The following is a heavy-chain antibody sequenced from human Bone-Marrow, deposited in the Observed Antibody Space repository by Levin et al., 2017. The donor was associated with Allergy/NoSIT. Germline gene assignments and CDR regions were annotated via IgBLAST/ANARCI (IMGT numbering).Heavy chain of an antibody. V-gene: IGHV3-53*03. CDR1: GFIVSSNY. CDR3: ARAVAGTVVFADY. Sequence: RGESLKISCAASGFIVSSNYMSWVRQAPGKGLEWVSVIYSGGNTYYADSVKGRFTISRDNSKNTLYLHMNSLRAEDTAVYYCARAVAGTVVFADYWGQGTLVTVSS. J-gene: IGHJ4*02. CDR2: IYSGGNT. D-gene: IGHD6-13*01.